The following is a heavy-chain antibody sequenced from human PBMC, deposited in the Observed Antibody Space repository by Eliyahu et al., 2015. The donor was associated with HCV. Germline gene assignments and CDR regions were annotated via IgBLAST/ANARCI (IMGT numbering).Heavy chain of an antibody. CDR1: GXSXTXXX. CDR2: IHYSGST. D-gene: IGHD6-19*01. J-gene: IGHJ5*02. CDR3: ASGGGGIAVTGTGGWFDP. Sequence: QVQLQESGPGLVKPSETLSLTCTXSGXSXTXXXWSWIRQPPGKGLEWIGYIHYSGSTNYNPSLKSRVTMSVDTSKNQFSLNLTSVTAADTAMYYCASGGGGIAVTGTGGWFDPWGQGTLVTVSS. V-gene: IGHV4-59*01.